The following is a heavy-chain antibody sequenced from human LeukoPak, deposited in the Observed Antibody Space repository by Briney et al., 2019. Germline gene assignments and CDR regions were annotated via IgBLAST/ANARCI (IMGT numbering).Heavy chain of an antibody. CDR3: ARDRGGGYGYGYGY. CDR1: GGSISSGGYY. Sequence: PSQTLSLTCTVSGGSISSGGYYWSWIRQPPGKGLEWIGYIYHSGSTYYNPSLKSRVTISVDRSKNQFSLKLSSVTAADTAAYYCARDRGGGYGYGYGYWGQGTLVTVSS. CDR2: IYHSGST. J-gene: IGHJ4*02. D-gene: IGHD5-18*01. V-gene: IGHV4-30-2*01.